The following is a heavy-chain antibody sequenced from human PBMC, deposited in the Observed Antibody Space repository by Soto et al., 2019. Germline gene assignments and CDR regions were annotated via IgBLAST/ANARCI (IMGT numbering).Heavy chain of an antibody. V-gene: IGHV4-39*01. CDR2: IYYSGST. J-gene: IGHJ6*02. D-gene: IGHD3-22*01. CDR3: ARRLYYDSSGFEGGGMDV. Sequence: LSLTCTVSGGSISSSSYYWGWIRQPPGKGLEWSGSIYYSGSTYYNPSLKSRVTISVDTSKNQFSLKLSSVTAADTAVYYCARRLYYDSSGFEGGGMDVWGQGTTVTVSS. CDR1: GGSISSSSYY.